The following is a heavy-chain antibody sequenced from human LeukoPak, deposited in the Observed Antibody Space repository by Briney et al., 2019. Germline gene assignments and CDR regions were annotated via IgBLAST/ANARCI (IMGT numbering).Heavy chain of an antibody. CDR3: SRTYCGGDCYYNWFDP. CDR2: ISSSGSTM. Sequence: GGSLRLSCAASGFTFSDYYMSWIRQAPGKGLEWVSYISSSGSTMYYADSVKGRFTISRDNSKNTLYLQMNSLRAEDTAVYYCSRTYCGGDCYYNWFDPWGQGTLVTVSS. D-gene: IGHD2-21*02. J-gene: IGHJ5*02. V-gene: IGHV3-11*04. CDR1: GFTFSDYY.